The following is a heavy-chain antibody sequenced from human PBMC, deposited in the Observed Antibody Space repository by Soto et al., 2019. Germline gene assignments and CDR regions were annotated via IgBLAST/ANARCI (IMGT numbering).Heavy chain of an antibody. D-gene: IGHD4-17*01. CDR2: ISGSGGST. J-gene: IGHJ3*02. V-gene: IGHV3-23*01. Sequence: EVQLLESGGGLVQPGGSLRLSCAASGFTFSSYAMSWVRQAPGKGLEWVSAISGSGGSTYYADTVKGRVTIPRDNSKKPLNLHMNSLRAEHTVVYYCAKIRYGDYGSRRGAFDIWGQGTMVTVSS. CDR1: GFTFSSYA. CDR3: AKIRYGDYGSRRGAFDI.